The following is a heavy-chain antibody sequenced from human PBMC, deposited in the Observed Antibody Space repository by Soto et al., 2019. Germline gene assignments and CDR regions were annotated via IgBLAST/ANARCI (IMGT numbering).Heavy chain of an antibody. CDR3: ARARVEGSKAGTKVLVFDY. Sequence: QVQLVQSGAEVKKPGASVKVSCQASGYTFNNYYMHWVRQAPGQGLEWMGWINPNSGGTNYAQKFQGRVTLTWDTSISTAYMELSSLRSNDTAVYYCARARVEGSKAGTKVLVFDYWGQGTLVTVSS. CDR1: GYTFNNYY. D-gene: IGHD1-1*01. V-gene: IGHV1-2*02. CDR2: INPNSGGT. J-gene: IGHJ4*02.